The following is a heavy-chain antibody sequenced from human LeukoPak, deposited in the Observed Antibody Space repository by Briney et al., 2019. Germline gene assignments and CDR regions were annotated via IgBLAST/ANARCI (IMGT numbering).Heavy chain of an antibody. CDR2: ISGSGGST. V-gene: IGHV3-23*01. Sequence: GGSLRLSCAASGFTFSSYAMSWVRQAPGKGLEWVSAISGSGGSTYYADSVKGRFTISRDNSKNTLYLQMNSLSAEDTAVYYCANTVPYYDSSGYYFSYFDYWGQGTLVTVSS. CDR3: ANTVPYYDSSGYYFSYFDY. J-gene: IGHJ4*02. D-gene: IGHD3-22*01. CDR1: GFTFSSYA.